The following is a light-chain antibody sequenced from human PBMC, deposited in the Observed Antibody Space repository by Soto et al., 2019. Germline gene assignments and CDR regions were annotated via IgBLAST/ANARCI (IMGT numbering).Light chain of an antibody. Sequence: AIQMTQSPSSLSASVGDRVTITCRASQGIGGGLGWYQQKPGKAPELLIYAASSLLSGVPSRFSGSGSGTDFTLTISSLQPEDFATYYCLQDYNFPFTFGPGTKVDIK. V-gene: IGKV1-6*01. CDR1: QGIGGG. J-gene: IGKJ3*01. CDR3: LQDYNFPFT. CDR2: AAS.